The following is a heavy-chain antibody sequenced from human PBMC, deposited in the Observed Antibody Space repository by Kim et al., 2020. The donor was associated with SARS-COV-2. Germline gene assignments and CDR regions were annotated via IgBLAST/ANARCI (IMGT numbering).Heavy chain of an antibody. D-gene: IGHD6-6*01. CDR3: ARDGSAASAMLVGVDYYG. Sequence: GGSLRLSCTASGFTFGSYALNWVRQAPGRGLEWVAAIRSSGTYTYFVDSLKGRFTISRDNGKNTLYLHMTSLRGEETAVYFCARDGSAASAMLVGVDYYG. V-gene: IGHV3-21*01. CDR1: GFTFGSYA. CDR2: IRSSGTYT. J-gene: IGHJ6*01.